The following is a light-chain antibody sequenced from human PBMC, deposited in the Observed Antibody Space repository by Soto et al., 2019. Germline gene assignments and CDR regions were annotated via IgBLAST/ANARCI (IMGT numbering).Light chain of an antibody. V-gene: IGKV1D-16*01. CDR2: DAS. CDR1: QDIRSR. CDR3: QQYNSYPIT. J-gene: IGKJ5*01. Sequence: DIQMTQSPSSVSASVGDRVTITCRASQDIRSRLAWYQQKPGKAPNLLIYDASNLKSGVPSRFSGSGSGTEFTLTISSLQPDDFATYYCQQYNSYPITFGQGTRLEI.